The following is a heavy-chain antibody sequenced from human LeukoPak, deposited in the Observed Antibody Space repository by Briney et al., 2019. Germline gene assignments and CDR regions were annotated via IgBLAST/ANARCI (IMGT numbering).Heavy chain of an antibody. CDR1: GFTFDDYA. D-gene: IGHD6-25*01. J-gene: IGHJ6*02. V-gene: IGHV3-9*01. CDR3: AKDTGSDPYYGMDV. Sequence: GRSLRLSCAASGFTFDDYAMHWVRQAPGKGLEWVSGISWNSGTIDYADSVKGRFTISRDNAKNSLYLQMNSLRAEDTALYYCAKDTGSDPYYGMDVWGQGTTVTVSS. CDR2: ISWNSGTI.